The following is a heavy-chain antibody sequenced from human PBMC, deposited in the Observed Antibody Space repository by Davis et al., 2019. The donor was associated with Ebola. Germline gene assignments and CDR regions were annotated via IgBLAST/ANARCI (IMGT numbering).Heavy chain of an antibody. Sequence: PSETLSLTCTVSGGSISSYYWSWIRQPPGKGLEWIGYIYHSGSTYYNPSLKSRVTISVDTSKNQFSLKLSSVTAADTAVYYCASGYYDFWTTAAYYFDYWGQGTLVTVSS. CDR2: IYHSGST. CDR1: GGSISSYY. J-gene: IGHJ4*02. D-gene: IGHD3-3*01. V-gene: IGHV4-59*12. CDR3: ASGYYDFWTTAAYYFDY.